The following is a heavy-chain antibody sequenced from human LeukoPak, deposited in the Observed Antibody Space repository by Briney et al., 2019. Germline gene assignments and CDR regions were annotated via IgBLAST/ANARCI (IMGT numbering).Heavy chain of an antibody. CDR3: ARGLGVVTAQSEQPKPRYFDL. D-gene: IGHD2-21*02. CDR2: ISGYNGNT. V-gene: IGHV1-18*01. CDR1: GGTFSIYA. Sequence: ASVKVSCKASGGTFSIYAISWVRQAPGQGLEWMGWISGYNGNTNYAQNLQGRVTMTTDTSTSTAYMELRSLRSDDTAVYYCARGLGVVTAQSEQPKPRYFDLWGRGTQVTVSS. J-gene: IGHJ2*01.